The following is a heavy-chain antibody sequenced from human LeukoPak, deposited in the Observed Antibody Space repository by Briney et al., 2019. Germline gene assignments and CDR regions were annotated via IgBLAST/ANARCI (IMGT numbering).Heavy chain of an antibody. Sequence: PGGSLRLSCAASGFTISGFWMHWVSQVPGEGMVWVARMNSAGTTINYADSVRGRFTISRDNSKNTLYLQMNNLRDEDTAVYYCARDFDDVNGDFYYIPDYWGQGMLVTVSA. J-gene: IGHJ4*02. V-gene: IGHV3-74*01. CDR1: GFTISGFW. D-gene: IGHD2-21*02. CDR3: ARDFDDVNGDFYYIPDY. CDR2: MNSAGTTI.